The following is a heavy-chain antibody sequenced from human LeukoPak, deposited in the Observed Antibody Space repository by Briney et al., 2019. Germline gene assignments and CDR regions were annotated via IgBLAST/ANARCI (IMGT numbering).Heavy chain of an antibody. CDR1: GFAFDAHA. CDR2: ISGDGGTT. D-gene: IGHD1-14*01. J-gene: IGHJ4*02. V-gene: IGHV3-43*02. Sequence: GGSLRLSCAASGFAFDAHAMNWVRQAPGKPLEWVSLISGDGGTTHYADSVRGRFTISRDNSRNSLYLQMKSLTTEDTALYYCAKRSGSPHNFDYWGRGTLVTVPS. CDR3: AKRSGSPHNFDY.